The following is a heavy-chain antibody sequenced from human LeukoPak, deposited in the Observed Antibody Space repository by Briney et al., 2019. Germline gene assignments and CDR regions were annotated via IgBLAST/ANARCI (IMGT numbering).Heavy chain of an antibody. CDR2: IYYSGST. D-gene: IGHD6-13*01. J-gene: IGHJ4*02. Sequence: SETLSLTCTVSGGSISSGDYYWSWIRQPPGKGLEWIGYIYYSGSTYYNPSLKSRVTISVDTSKNQFSLKLSSVTAADTAVYYCASTPQYSSSWYYYFDYWGQGTLVTVPS. CDR1: GGSISSGDYY. CDR3: ASTPQYSSSWYYYFDY. V-gene: IGHV4-30-4*01.